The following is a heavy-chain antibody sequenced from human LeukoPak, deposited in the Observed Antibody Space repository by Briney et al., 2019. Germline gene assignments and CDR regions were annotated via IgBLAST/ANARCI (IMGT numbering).Heavy chain of an antibody. CDR3: ARGPRITLIRGGQWYYYMDV. D-gene: IGHD3-10*01. V-gene: IGHV1-46*01. Sequence: GASVKVSCKASGYTFTSYYMHWVRQAPGQGLEWMGIINPSGGSTSYAQKFQGRVTMTRDTSTSTVYMELSSLRSDDTAVYSRARGPRITLIRGGQWYYYMDVWGKGTTVTISS. CDR2: INPSGGST. J-gene: IGHJ6*03. CDR1: GYTFTSYY.